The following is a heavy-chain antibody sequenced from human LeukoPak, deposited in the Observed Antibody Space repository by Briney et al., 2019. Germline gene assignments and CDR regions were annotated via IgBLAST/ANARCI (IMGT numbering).Heavy chain of an antibody. CDR3: ARDPALTFNWFDP. CDR2: IYHSGTT. V-gene: IGHV4-38-2*02. D-gene: IGHD2-21*02. J-gene: IGHJ5*02. CDR1: GYSISSGY. Sequence: PSETLSLPCTVSGYSISSGYWAWIRQSPGKGPEWIASIYHSGTTYSNPSLQSRVTLSIDTSKNQFSLKVTSLTAADTAVYYCARDPALTFNWFDPWGQGTLVTVSS.